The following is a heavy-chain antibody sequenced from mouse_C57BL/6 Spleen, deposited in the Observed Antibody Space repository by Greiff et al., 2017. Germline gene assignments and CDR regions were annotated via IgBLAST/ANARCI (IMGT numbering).Heavy chain of an antibody. Sequence: EVQGVESGGDLVKPGGSLKLSCAASGFTFTSYGMSWVRQTPDKRLEWVATISSGGSYTYYPDSVKGRFTFSRDNATNTLYLQMSSLKSEDTAVYYCARHGGTGRGYFDVWGTGTTVTVSA. CDR1: GFTFTSYG. D-gene: IGHD4-1*01. J-gene: IGHJ1*03. CDR2: ISSGGSYT. CDR3: ARHGGTGRGYFDV. V-gene: IGHV5-6*01.